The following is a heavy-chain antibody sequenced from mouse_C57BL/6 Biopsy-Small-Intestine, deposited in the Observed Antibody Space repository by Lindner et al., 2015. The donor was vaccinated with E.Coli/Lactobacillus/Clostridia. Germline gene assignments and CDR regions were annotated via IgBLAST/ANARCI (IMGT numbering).Heavy chain of an antibody. CDR1: GYAFTNYL. J-gene: IGHJ4*01. CDR3: ARSWDERGYYAMDY. D-gene: IGHD4-1*01. CDR2: INPGSGGT. V-gene: IGHV1-54*01. Sequence: VQLQESGAELVRPGTSVKVSCKASGYAFTNYLIEWVKQRPGQGLEWIGVINPGSGGTNYNEKFKGKATLTADKSSSTAYMQLSSLTSEDSAVYFCARSWDERGYYAMDYWGQGTSVTVSS.